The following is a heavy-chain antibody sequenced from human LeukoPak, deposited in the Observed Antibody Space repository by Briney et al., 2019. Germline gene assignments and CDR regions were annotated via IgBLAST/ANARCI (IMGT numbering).Heavy chain of an antibody. CDR2: INPSGGST. CDR3: ARDNSVEDTAWWFDP. Sequence: ASVKVSCKASGYTFTSYYMHWVRQAPGQGLEWIGIINPSGGSTSYAQKFQGRVTMTRDMSTSTDYMELSSLRSEDTAVYYCARDNSVEDTAWWFDPWGQGTLVTVSS. CDR1: GYTFTSYY. V-gene: IGHV1-46*01. J-gene: IGHJ5*02. D-gene: IGHD4-23*01.